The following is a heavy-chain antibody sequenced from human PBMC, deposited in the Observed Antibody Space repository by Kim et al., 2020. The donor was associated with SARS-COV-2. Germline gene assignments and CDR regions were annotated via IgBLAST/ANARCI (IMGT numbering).Heavy chain of an antibody. CDR1: GGSFSGYY. V-gene: IGHV4-34*01. J-gene: IGHJ5*02. CDR2: INHSGST. D-gene: IGHD3-10*01. CDR3: ARSGVYYYGSGSRFWFDR. Sequence: SETLSLTCAVYGGSFSGYYWSWIRQPPGKGLEWIGEINHSGSTNYNPSLKSRVTISVDTSKNQFSLKLSSVTAADTAVYYCARSGVYYYGSGSRFWFDRWGQGNLVTGSS.